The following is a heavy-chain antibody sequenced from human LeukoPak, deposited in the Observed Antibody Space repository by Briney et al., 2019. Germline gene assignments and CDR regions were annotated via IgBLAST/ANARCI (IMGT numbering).Heavy chain of an antibody. CDR2: INPNSGGT. Sequence: ASVKVSCKASGYTFTGYYMHWVRQAPGQGLEWMGWINPNSGGTNYAQKFQGRVTRTRDTSISTAYMELSRLRSDDTAVYYCARASGGSSWYRGWGQGTLVTVSS. CDR3: ARASGGSSWYRG. J-gene: IGHJ4*02. D-gene: IGHD6-13*01. CDR1: GYTFTGYY. V-gene: IGHV1-2*02.